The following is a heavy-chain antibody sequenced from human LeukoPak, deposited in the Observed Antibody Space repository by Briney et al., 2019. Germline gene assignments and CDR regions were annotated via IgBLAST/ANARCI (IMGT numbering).Heavy chain of an antibody. V-gene: IGHV3-11*04. CDR3: ARGSPYYDILTGYFWD. CDR2: ISSSGSTI. J-gene: IGHJ4*02. CDR1: GFTFSDYY. Sequence: GGSLRLSCAASGFTFSDYYMSWIRQAPGKGLEWVSYISSSGSTIYYADSVKGRFTISRDNAKNSLCLQMNSLRAEDTAVYYCARGSPYYDILTGYFWDWGQGTLVTVSS. D-gene: IGHD3-9*01.